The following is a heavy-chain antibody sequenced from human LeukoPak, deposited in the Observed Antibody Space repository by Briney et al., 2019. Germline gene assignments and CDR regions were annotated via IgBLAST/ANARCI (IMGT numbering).Heavy chain of an antibody. CDR3: ARPKTLGGYNYEFEF. J-gene: IGHJ4*02. Sequence: KSGESLKISCKGSGYSFTSYWIGWVRQMPGKGLEWMGIIYPGDSDTRYSPSFQGQGTISADKSISTAYLQWSSLKASDTAIYYCARPKTLGGYNYEFEFWGQGTLVTVSS. V-gene: IGHV5-51*01. D-gene: IGHD5-18*01. CDR1: GYSFTSYW. CDR2: IYPGDSDT.